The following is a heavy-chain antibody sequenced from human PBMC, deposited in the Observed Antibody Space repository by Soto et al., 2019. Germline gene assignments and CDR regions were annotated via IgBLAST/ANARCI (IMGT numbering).Heavy chain of an antibody. CDR3: AREMATITRWFDP. CDR1: GGSISSGPYS. J-gene: IGHJ5*02. Sequence: SETLSLTCTVSGGSISSGPYSWGWIRQPPGEGLEWIGTFYYSESTYYNPSLESRVTISVDTSKNQFSLKLSSVTAADTAVYYCAREMATITRWFDPWGQGTLVTVSS. V-gene: IGHV4-39*07. CDR2: FYYSEST. D-gene: IGHD5-12*01.